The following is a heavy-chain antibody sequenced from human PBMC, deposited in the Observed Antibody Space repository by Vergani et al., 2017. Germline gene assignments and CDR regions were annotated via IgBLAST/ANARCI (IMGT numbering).Heavy chain of an antibody. CDR1: GGSLSGYY. V-gene: IGHV4-34*01. J-gene: IGHJ3*01. CDR2: INHSGTN. D-gene: IGHD1-26*01. CDR3: ARRXERWETLLRDDFDV. Sequence: QVQLQQWGAGLLKPSETLFLTCAVYGGSLSGYYWSWIRLAPGKGLEWIGEINHSGTNNYNPTLKSPFNVSIDTSRDHFSLKLRYVSAADTAVYFCARRXERWETLLRDDFDVWGQGTFVTVSP.